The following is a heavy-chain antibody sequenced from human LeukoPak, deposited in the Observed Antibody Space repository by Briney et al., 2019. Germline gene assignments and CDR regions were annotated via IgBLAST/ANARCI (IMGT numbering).Heavy chain of an antibody. Sequence: GGSLRLSCAASGFTFSNYDMHWVRQAPGKGLEWVALISYDRTNKYYADSVKGRFTISRDNSKNTLYLQMDNLRAEDTAVYYCASAHLSYGNTWGFFDYWGQGTLVTVSS. CDR2: ISYDRTNK. CDR1: GFTFSNYD. V-gene: IGHV3-30*03. D-gene: IGHD3-16*01. CDR3: ASAHLSYGNTWGFFDY. J-gene: IGHJ4*02.